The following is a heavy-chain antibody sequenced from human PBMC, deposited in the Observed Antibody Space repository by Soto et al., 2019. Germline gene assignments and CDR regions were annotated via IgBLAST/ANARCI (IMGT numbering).Heavy chain of an antibody. J-gene: IGHJ4*02. Sequence: EVQLVESGGGLVQPGGSLRLSCAASGFTFSSYWMSWVRQAPGKGLEWVANIKQDGSEKNYVDFAKGRFTISRDNAKKSMYLQMNNMRTDDTAVYYCANLGGDRRAWGHWGQGTLVTVSS. D-gene: IGHD3-16*01. CDR2: IKQDGSEK. CDR1: GFTFSSYW. V-gene: IGHV3-7*01. CDR3: ANLGGDRRAWGH.